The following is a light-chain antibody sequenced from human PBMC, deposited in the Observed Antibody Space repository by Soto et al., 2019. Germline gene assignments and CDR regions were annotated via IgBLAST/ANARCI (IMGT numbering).Light chain of an antibody. CDR2: GAS. V-gene: IGKV3-20*01. CDR3: QQYGGPVPWT. CDR1: QTISRNY. J-gene: IGKJ1*01. Sequence: EVVLTQSPGTLSLSPGERATVSCRASQTISRNYLAWYQKKPGQAPMLLIYGASTRATGIPDRFTGSGSGTDFTLTIARLEPEDFAVYYCQQYGGPVPWTFGQGTKVEV.